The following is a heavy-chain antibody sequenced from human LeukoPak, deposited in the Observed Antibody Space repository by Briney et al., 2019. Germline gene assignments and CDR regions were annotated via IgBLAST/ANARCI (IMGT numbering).Heavy chain of an antibody. CDR3: ARDRSGWALDSFDI. D-gene: IGHD6-19*01. CDR1: GFTLSSYW. V-gene: IGHV3-7*04. Sequence: GGSLRLTCVASGFTLSSYWMSCVRQAPGKGLEWVANIRQDGSEIYHVDSVKGRFTISRDNAKNSLYLQMNSLRVEDTAWYYCARDRSGWALDSFDIWGQATLATVSS. CDR2: IRQDGSEI. J-gene: IGHJ3*02.